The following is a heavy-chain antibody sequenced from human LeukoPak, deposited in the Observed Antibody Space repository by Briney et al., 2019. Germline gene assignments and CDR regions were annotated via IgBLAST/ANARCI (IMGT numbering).Heavy chain of an antibody. Sequence: SETLSLTCAVYGGSFSGYYWSWLRQPPGKGLEWIGEINHSGSTNYNPSLKSRVTISVDTSKNQFSLKLSSVTAADTAVYYCARGRELRYFDWLSKPFDYWGQGTLVTVSS. J-gene: IGHJ4*02. CDR3: ARGRELRYFDWLSKPFDY. D-gene: IGHD3-9*01. CDR1: GGSFSGYY. CDR2: INHSGST. V-gene: IGHV4-34*01.